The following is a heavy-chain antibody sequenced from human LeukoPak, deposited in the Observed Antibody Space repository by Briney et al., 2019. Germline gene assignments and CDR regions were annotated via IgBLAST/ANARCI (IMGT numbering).Heavy chain of an antibody. J-gene: IGHJ4*02. V-gene: IGHV3-7*01. CDR3: ARDQNDRPLGY. CDR1: EFTFSTYW. Sequence: YPGGSLRLSCAASEFTFSTYWMSWVRQAPGKGLEWVANIKEDGSEKYYVDSVMGRFTISRDNAKNSLYLQINNLRAEDTAVYYCARDQNDRPLGYWGQGTLVTVSS. D-gene: IGHD1-1*01. CDR2: IKEDGSEK.